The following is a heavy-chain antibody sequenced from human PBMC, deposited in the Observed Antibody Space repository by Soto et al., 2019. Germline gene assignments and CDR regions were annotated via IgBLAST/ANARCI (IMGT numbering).Heavy chain of an antibody. Sequence: QGQLVESGGGVVQPGRSLRLSCAASGFNFITYAMHWVRQAPGKGLEWLAIISNDGDNTYYADSVKGRFTISRSSYQNTVYLQMNSLRPDYTAVYYCARGGGADGMDVWGQGTTVTV. V-gene: IGHV3-30-3*01. CDR1: GFNFITYA. D-gene: IGHD1-26*01. CDR3: ARGGGADGMDV. CDR2: ISNDGDNT. J-gene: IGHJ6*02.